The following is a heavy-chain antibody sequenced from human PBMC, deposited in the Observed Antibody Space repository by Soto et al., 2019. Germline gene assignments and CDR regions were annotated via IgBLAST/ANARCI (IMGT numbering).Heavy chain of an antibody. Sequence: PSETLSLTCAVYGGSFSGYYWSWIRQPPGKGLEWIGEINHSGSTNYNPSLKSRVTISVDTCKNQVSLKLSSVTAADTAVYYCASIRWSDAFDIWGQGTMVTVSS. CDR2: INHSGST. J-gene: IGHJ3*02. CDR3: ASIRWSDAFDI. D-gene: IGHD4-17*01. CDR1: GGSFSGYY. V-gene: IGHV4-34*01.